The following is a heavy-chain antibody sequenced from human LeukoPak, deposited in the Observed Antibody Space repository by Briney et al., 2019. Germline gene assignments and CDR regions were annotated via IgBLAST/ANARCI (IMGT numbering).Heavy chain of an antibody. V-gene: IGHV3-7*05. D-gene: IGHD1-26*01. CDR3: ARDDGGSLDI. CDR1: GVTFSSYW. J-gene: IGHJ3*02. CDR2: IKQDESEK. Sequence: GGALRLSCAASGVTFSSYWMAWVRQAPGKGLEWVANIKQDESEKHYVDSVKGGFTISRDNAKNSLYLQMNSLRAEDTAVYYCARDDGGSLDIWGQGTMVTVCS.